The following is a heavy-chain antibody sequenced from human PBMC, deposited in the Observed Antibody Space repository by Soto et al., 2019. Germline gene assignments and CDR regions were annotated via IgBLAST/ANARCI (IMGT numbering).Heavy chain of an antibody. D-gene: IGHD3-10*01. J-gene: IGHJ6*02. CDR1: GDSVSSSDYY. V-gene: IGHV4-61*08. CDR3: ERAYYYGSGGGRSMDV. Sequence: QVQLQESGPGLVKPSETLSLTCTVSGDSVSSSDYYWMWIRQPPGKGREWLGYISYSGGTNPNPTPTRRVSISGATYTSQFPLNLSSVITAATDVAYCERAYYYGSGGGRSMDVWGQGTTVTVSS. CDR2: ISYSGGT.